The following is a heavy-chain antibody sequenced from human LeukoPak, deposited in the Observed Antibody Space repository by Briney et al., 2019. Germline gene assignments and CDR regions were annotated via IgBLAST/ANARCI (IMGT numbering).Heavy chain of an antibody. CDR1: GFTFSNYV. J-gene: IGHJ4*02. CDR2: ISGSGGST. D-gene: IGHD5-12*01. V-gene: IGHV3-23*01. Sequence: GGSLRLSCAASGFTFSNYVMSWVRQAPGKGLEWVSAISGSGGSTYYADSVKGRFTISRDNSKNTLYLQMNSLRAEDTAVYYCARGPKATPDYFDYWGQGTPVTVSS. CDR3: ARGPKATPDYFDY.